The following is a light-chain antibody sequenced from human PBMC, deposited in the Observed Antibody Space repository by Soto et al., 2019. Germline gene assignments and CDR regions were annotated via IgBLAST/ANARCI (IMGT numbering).Light chain of an antibody. J-gene: IGKJ1*01. CDR2: AAS. CDR1: QGISRY. CDR3: QQLNSYPRS. V-gene: IGKV1-9*01. Sequence: DIQLTQSPSFLSASVGDRVTITCRASQGISRYLAWYQQKPGKAPKVLIYAASTLQSGVPSRFSGSGSGTGFTLAISSLQPEYFATYYCQQLNSYPRSFGQGTKVEIK.